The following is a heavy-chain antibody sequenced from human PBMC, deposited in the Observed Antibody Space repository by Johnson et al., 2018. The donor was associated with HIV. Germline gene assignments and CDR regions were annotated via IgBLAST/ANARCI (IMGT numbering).Heavy chain of an antibody. CDR1: GFTLDDYD. CDR2: ISWNSGSI. D-gene: IGHD6-19*01. CDR3: ASGAAVAGNAFDI. J-gene: IGHJ3*02. V-gene: IGHV3-20*04. Sequence: EVHLVESGGGVVRPGGSLRLSCVASGFTLDDYDMSWVRQAPGKGLEWVSGISWNSGSIGYADSVKGRFTISRDNAKNSLYLQMNSLRAEDTAVYYCASGAAVAGNAFDIWGQGTMVTVSS.